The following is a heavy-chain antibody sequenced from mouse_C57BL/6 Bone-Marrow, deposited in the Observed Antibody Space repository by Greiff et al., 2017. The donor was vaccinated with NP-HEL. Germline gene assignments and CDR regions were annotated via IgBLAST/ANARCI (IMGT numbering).Heavy chain of an antibody. Sequence: EVQLVESGGGLVKPGGSLKLSCAASGFTFSDYGMHWVRQAPEKGLAWVAYISSGSSTIYYADTVKGRFTISRDNAKNTLFLQMTSLRSEDTAMYYCARRRYSNWVAYWGQGTLVTVSA. V-gene: IGHV5-17*01. CDR3: ARRRYSNWVAY. CDR2: ISSGSSTI. CDR1: GFTFSDYG. J-gene: IGHJ3*01. D-gene: IGHD2-5*01.